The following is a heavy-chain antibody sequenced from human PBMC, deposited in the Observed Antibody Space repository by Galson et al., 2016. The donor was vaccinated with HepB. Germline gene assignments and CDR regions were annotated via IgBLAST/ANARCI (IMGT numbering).Heavy chain of an antibody. CDR3: VRARLAAGGANNWFDP. Sequence: TLSLTCNVSGGSIDTGSYYWTWVRQSAGKGLEWIGRIYYSGATNYTPSPQGRVTITLDMSKNKFSLTLTSATAADTAMYFCVRARLAAGGANNWFDPWGQGTLVAVSS. J-gene: IGHJ5*02. CDR2: IYYSGAT. D-gene: IGHD3-16*01. CDR1: GGSIDTGSYY. V-gene: IGHV4-61*02.